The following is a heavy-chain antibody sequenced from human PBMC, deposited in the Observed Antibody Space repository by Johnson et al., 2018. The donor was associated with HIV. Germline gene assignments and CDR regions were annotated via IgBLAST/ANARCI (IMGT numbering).Heavy chain of an antibody. CDR2: ISRSGSTI. CDR1: GFTFSDYY. Sequence: VESGGGLVKPGGSLRLSCAASGFTFSDYYMTWIRQAPGKGLEWVSYISRSGSTIYYADSVKGRFTISRDNAKNSLYLQMNSLRVEDTALYYCARPADYGDYSRDAFDIWGQGTMVTVSS. J-gene: IGHJ3*02. CDR3: ARPADYGDYSRDAFDI. V-gene: IGHV3-11*04. D-gene: IGHD4-17*01.